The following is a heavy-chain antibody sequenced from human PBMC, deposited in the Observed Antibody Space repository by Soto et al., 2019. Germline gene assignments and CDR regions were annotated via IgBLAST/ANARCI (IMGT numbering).Heavy chain of an antibody. Sequence: QVQLVQSGAEVKKPGASVKVSCKASGCTFTSDGISWVRQAPGQGLEWMGWISACKGNKDYAQKLQGRVTMTTATSTRTAYMELRSLRSDDTAVYYCARGTTVETGSYWGQGTLVTVSS. J-gene: IGHJ4*02. CDR3: ARGTTVETGSY. CDR1: GCTFTSDG. CDR2: ISACKGNK. D-gene: IGHD4-17*01. V-gene: IGHV1-18*01.